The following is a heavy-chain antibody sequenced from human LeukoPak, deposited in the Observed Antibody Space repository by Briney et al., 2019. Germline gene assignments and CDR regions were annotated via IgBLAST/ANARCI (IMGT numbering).Heavy chain of an antibody. CDR1: GFTFSSYW. V-gene: IGHV3-7*01. CDR3: ARDISSSLDAFDI. Sequence: GGPLRLSCAASGFTFSSYWMSGVRQAPGKGLEGVANIKQDGSEKYYVDSVTGRFTISRDNAKNSLYLQMNSLRAEDTAVYYCARDISSSLDAFDIWGQGTMVTVSS. CDR2: IKQDGSEK. D-gene: IGHD6-13*01. J-gene: IGHJ3*02.